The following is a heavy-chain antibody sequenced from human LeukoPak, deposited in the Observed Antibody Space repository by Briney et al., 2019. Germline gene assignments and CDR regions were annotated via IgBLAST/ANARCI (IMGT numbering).Heavy chain of an antibody. D-gene: IGHD5-12*01. CDR3: ARDRGGGYDFDY. CDR2: ISSGSSTI. J-gene: IGHJ4*02. CDR1: GFTFSTYS. Sequence: GGSLRLSCAAPGFTFSTYSMNWVRQAPGKGLEWVSYISSGSSTIYYADSVKGRFTISRDNAKNSLYLQMNSLRDEDTAVYSCARDRGGGYDFDYWGQGTLVTVSS. V-gene: IGHV3-48*02.